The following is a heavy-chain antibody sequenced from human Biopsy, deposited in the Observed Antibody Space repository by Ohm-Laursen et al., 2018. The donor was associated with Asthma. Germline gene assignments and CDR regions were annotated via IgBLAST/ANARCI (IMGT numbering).Heavy chain of an antibody. V-gene: IGHV7-4-1*02. D-gene: IGHD3-22*01. J-gene: IGHJ4*02. Sequence: GASVKVSCKASGNTFTSYYMHWVRQAPGQGLEWMGWINTNTGNPTYAQGFTGRFVFSLDTSVNTAHLQISSLKAEDTAVYYCARMISYYHEMRAPFFDYWGQGTLVTVSS. CDR2: INTNTGNP. CDR3: ARMISYYHEMRAPFFDY. CDR1: GNTFTSYY.